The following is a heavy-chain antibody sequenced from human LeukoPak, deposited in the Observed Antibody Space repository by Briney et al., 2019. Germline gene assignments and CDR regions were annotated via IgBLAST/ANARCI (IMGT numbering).Heavy chain of an antibody. V-gene: IGHV3-15*01. CDR3: ARGVPFWSGYYNWFDP. CDR1: GFTFSKAW. J-gene: IGHJ5*02. D-gene: IGHD3-3*01. CDR2: IKSRTDGGTT. Sequence: GGSLRLSCAASGFTFSKAWMNWVRQAPGKGLEWVGRIKSRTDGGTTDYAAPVKGRFTISRDNAKNSLYLQMNSLRDEDTAVYYCARGVPFWSGYYNWFDPWGQGTLVTVSS.